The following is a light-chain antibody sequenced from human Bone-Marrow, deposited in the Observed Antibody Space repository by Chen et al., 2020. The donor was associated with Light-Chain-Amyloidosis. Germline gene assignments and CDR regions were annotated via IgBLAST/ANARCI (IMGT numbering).Light chain of an antibody. Sequence: SYVLTQPSSVSVAPGQTATIACGGNNIGSISVHWYQQTPGQAPLLVFYDDRDRPSGIPERLSGSNSGNTATLTISRVEAGDEADYYCQVWDRSSDRPVFGGGTKLTVL. CDR2: DDR. CDR1: NIGSIS. J-gene: IGLJ3*02. CDR3: QVWDRSSDRPV. V-gene: IGLV3-21*02.